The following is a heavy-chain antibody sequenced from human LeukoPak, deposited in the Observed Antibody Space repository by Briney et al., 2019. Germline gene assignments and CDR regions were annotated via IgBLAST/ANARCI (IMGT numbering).Heavy chain of an antibody. D-gene: IGHD1-1*01. Sequence: ASVKVSCKASGYTFTSNDINWVRQATGQGLEWMGWMNPHSGSVGYAQKFQGRVIMTWDTSISTAYMELSSLTSDDTAVYYCVRVPQRVPHNWFDPWGRGTLVTVSS. V-gene: IGHV1-8*01. J-gene: IGHJ5*02. CDR2: MNPHSGSV. CDR1: GYTFTSND. CDR3: VRVPQRVPHNWFDP.